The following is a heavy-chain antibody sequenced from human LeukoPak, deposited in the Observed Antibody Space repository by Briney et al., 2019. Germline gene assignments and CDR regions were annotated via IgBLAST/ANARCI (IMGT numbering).Heavy chain of an antibody. CDR3: ARVDDYGGNSDY. CDR2: INHSGST. CDR1: GGSFSGYY. Sequence: SETLSLTCAVYGGSFSGYYWSWLRQPPGKGLEWIGEINHSGSTNYNPSLKSRVTISVDTSKNQFSLKLSSVTAADTAVYYCARVDDYGGNSDYWGQGTLVTVSS. J-gene: IGHJ4*02. V-gene: IGHV4-34*01. D-gene: IGHD4-23*01.